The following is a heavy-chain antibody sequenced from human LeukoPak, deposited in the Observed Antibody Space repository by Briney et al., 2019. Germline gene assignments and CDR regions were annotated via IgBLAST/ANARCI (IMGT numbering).Heavy chain of an antibody. D-gene: IGHD6-13*01. V-gene: IGHV3-30-3*01. J-gene: IGHJ6*02. Sequence: PGGSLRLSCAASGFTFSSYAMNWVRQAPGKGLEWVALISYDGSNKNYADSVKGRFTISRDNSKNTLYLQMNSLRAEDTAVYYCARGIAAAGYYYYGMDVWGQGTTVTVSS. CDR1: GFTFSSYA. CDR3: ARGIAAAGYYYYGMDV. CDR2: ISYDGSNK.